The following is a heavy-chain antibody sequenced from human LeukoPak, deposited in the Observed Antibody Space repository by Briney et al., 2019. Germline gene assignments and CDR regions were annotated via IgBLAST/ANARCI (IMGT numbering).Heavy chain of an antibody. V-gene: IGHV3-48*01. J-gene: IGHJ4*02. Sequence: PGGSLRLSCAASGFTFSSYAMSWVRQAPGKGLEWVSYISSSSGTIYYADSVKGRFTISRDNAKNSLYLQMNSLRAEDTAVYYCARSDYGDYAAYYWGQGTLVTVSS. CDR1: GFTFSSYA. CDR2: ISSSSGTI. D-gene: IGHD4-17*01. CDR3: ARSDYGDYAAYY.